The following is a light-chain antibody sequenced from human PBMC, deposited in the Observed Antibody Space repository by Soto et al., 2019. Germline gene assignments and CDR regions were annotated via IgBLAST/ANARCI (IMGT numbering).Light chain of an antibody. V-gene: IGLV2-14*03. CDR1: SSDVGYYNY. CDR3: SSSTRSSTLV. Sequence: QSVLTQPASVSGSPGQSITISCTGTSSDVGYYNYVSWYQQHPGKVPKLLIYDVSNRPSGVSNRFSGSKSGNTASLTISGFQAEDEADYYCSSSTRSSTLVFGTGTKLTVL. J-gene: IGLJ1*01. CDR2: DVS.